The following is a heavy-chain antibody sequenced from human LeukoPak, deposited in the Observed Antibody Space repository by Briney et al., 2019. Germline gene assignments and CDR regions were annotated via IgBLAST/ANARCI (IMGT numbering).Heavy chain of an antibody. Sequence: SETLSLTCTVSGGSISSSSYYWGWIRQPPGKGLEWIGSIYYSGSTYYNPSLKSRVTISVDTSKNQFSLKLSSVTAADTAVYYCARDPWPADYDILTGFIPPNDYWGQGTLVTVSS. J-gene: IGHJ4*02. CDR2: IYYSGST. D-gene: IGHD3-9*01. CDR3: ARDPWPADYDILTGFIPPNDY. V-gene: IGHV4-39*07. CDR1: GGSISSSSYY.